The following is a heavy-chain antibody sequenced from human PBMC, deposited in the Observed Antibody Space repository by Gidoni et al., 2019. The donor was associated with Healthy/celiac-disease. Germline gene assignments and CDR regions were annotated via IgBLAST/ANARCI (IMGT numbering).Heavy chain of an antibody. V-gene: IGHV4-39*01. CDR2: IDSSGGT. J-gene: IGHJ4*02. CDR3: SRQSHLVSGWYLDY. CDR1: GVSISSSSYY. D-gene: IGHD6-19*01. Sequence: QLQLQASRPGPVKPSETLSLTCTVSGVSISSSSYYWGWIRQPPGKGLEWIGSIDSSGGTDYNPSLKSRVTISVDTSKNQFSQKLISVTAADTAVYYCSRQSHLVSGWYLDYWGQGTLVTVSS.